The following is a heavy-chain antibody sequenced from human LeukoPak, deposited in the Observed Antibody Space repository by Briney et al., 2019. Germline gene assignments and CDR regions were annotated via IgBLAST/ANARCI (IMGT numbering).Heavy chain of an antibody. CDR3: AGRPCTNGACPFDH. CDR1: GFTFSTYS. V-gene: IGHV3-21*01. J-gene: IGHJ5*02. CDR2: ISTTGTFK. Sequence: GGSLRLSCSASGFTFSTYSMSWVRQTAGRGLEWVSSISTTGTFKYYADSMKGRFTISRDNADNSLYLDMNTLRAEDTAVYYCAGRPCTNGACPFDHWGRGTLVTVSS. D-gene: IGHD2-8*01.